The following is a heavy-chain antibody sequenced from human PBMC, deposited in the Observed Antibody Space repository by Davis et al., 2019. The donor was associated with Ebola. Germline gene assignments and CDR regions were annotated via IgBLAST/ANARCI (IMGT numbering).Heavy chain of an antibody. Sequence: KVSCKASGYSFTNYWIGWVRQMPGKGLEWMGIIYPEDSDTRYGPTFQGQVTISVDKSISTAYLQWSSLKASDTAMYYCARQESLYGYIDHWGQGTLVTVSS. D-gene: IGHD5-18*01. CDR2: IYPEDSDT. J-gene: IGHJ4*02. CDR1: GYSFTNYW. CDR3: ARQESLYGYIDH. V-gene: IGHV5-51*01.